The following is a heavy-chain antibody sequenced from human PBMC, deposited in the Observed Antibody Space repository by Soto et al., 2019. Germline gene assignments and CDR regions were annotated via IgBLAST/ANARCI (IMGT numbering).Heavy chain of an antibody. J-gene: IGHJ4*02. CDR2: LSDSGVSP. CDR1: GFPFSSYA. Sequence: GGSLRLSCAGSGFPFSSYAMSWVRQAPEKGLEWVSALSDSGVSPYYADSVKGRFTISRDNSKNSLYLQMNSLRAEDTAVYYCARAGYYYDSSGYPLYYFDYWGQGTLVTVSS. CDR3: ARAGYYYDSSGYPLYYFDY. D-gene: IGHD3-22*01. V-gene: IGHV3-23*01.